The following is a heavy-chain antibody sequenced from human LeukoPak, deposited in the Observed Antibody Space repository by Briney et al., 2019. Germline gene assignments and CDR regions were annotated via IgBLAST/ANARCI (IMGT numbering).Heavy chain of an antibody. V-gene: IGHV1-24*01. CDR2: FDPEDGET. Sequence: ASVKVSCKVSGYTLTELSMHWVRQAPGKGLEWMGGFDPEDGETIYAQKFQGRVTMTEDTSTDTAYMELSSLRSEDTAVYYCAKQLSRDYYYYMDVWGKGTTVTVSS. D-gene: IGHD6-13*01. J-gene: IGHJ6*03. CDR3: AKQLSRDYYYYMDV. CDR1: GYTLTELS.